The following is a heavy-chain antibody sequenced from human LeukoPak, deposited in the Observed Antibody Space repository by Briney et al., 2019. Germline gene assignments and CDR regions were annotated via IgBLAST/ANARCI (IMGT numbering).Heavy chain of an antibody. V-gene: IGHV3-30*03. CDR2: IAYHGNTE. CDR3: ARVGT. J-gene: IGHJ5*02. CDR1: GFTISSHG. Sequence: GGSLRLSCAVSGFTISSHGMHWVRQAPGKGPEWVAMIAYHGNTEYYGDSVKGRFTISRDNSKNTLYLQMDSLRAEDTAVYYCARVGTWGQGTLVTVSS.